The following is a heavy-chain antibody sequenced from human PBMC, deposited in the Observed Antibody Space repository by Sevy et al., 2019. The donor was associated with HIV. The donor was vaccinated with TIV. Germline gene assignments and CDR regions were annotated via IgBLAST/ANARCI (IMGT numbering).Heavy chain of an antibody. CDR1: GFTVAKYS. D-gene: IGHD2-8*01. CDR2: FSFGCGRI. V-gene: IGHV3-23*01. J-gene: IGHJ4*02. Sequence: GGSLRLSCAASGFTVAKYSMSWVRQAPGKGLEWVSTFSFGCGRINYADSVKGRFTISRDDSKNTLFLQMNSLRAEDTATYFCAREGCTQPHDYWGQGTLVTVLL. CDR3: AREGCTQPHDY.